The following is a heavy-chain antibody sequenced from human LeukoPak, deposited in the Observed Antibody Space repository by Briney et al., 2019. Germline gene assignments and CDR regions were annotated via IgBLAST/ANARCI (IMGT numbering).Heavy chain of an antibody. J-gene: IGHJ6*03. CDR2: IYYSGST. V-gene: IGHV4-39*01. Sequence: SETLSLTCTVSGGSISSGSYYWGWIRQPPGKGLEWIGSIYYSGSTYYNPSLKSRVTISVDTSKNQFSLKLSSVTAADTAVYYCARPYYDFWSGYPSNYHYYYMDVWGKGTTVTVSS. D-gene: IGHD3-3*01. CDR1: GGSISSGSYY. CDR3: ARPYYDFWSGYPSNYHYYYMDV.